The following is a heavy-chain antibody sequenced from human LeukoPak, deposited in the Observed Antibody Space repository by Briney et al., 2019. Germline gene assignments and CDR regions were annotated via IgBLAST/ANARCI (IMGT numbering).Heavy chain of an antibody. V-gene: IGHV3-66*01. CDR1: GFTVSSSY. Sequence: GGSLRLSCTASGFTVSSSYMSWVRQAPGKGLEWVSVIYSGGSTYYADSVKGRLTISRDNAKNTLYLQMNSLRAEDTAVYYCARESGIAAALDLWGQGTLVTVSS. J-gene: IGHJ5*02. CDR2: IYSGGST. D-gene: IGHD6-13*01. CDR3: ARESGIAAALDL.